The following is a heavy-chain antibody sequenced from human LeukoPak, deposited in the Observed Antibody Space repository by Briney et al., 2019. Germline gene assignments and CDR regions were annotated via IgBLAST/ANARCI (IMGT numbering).Heavy chain of an antibody. CDR3: ARFVVVPAAMRNFDY. D-gene: IGHD2-2*01. J-gene: IGHJ4*02. Sequence: SSETLSLTCTVSGGSISSYYWGWIRQPPGKGLEWIGSIYYSGSTYYNPSLKSRVTISVDTSKNQFSLKLSSVTAADTAVYYCARFVVVPAAMRNFDYWGQGTLVTVSS. CDR2: IYYSGST. V-gene: IGHV4-39*01. CDR1: GGSISSYY.